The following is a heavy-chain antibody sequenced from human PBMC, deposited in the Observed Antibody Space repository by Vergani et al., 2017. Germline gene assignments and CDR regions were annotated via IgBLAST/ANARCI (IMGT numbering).Heavy chain of an antibody. J-gene: IGHJ5*02. V-gene: IGHV1-69*12. D-gene: IGHD6-19*01. CDR1: GGTFSSYA. CDR3: ARVRDFWEIAVAGPNWFDP. Sequence: QVQLVQSGAEVKKPGSSVKVSCKASGGTFSSYAISWVRQAPGQGLEWMGGIIPIFGTANYAQKFQGRVTITADESTSTAYMELSSLRSEDTAVYYCARVRDFWEIAVAGPNWFDPWGQGTLVTVSS. CDR2: IIPIFGTA.